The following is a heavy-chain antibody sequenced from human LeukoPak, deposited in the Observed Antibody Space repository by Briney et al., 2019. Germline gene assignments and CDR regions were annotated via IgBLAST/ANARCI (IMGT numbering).Heavy chain of an antibody. CDR1: GFTFRSYA. J-gene: IGHJ5*02. D-gene: IGHD3-22*01. CDR2: ISGSGGST. CDR3: ATSLDYYDSSGYYNNWFDP. Sequence: PGRSLRLSCAASGFTFRSYAMHWVRQAPGKGLEWVSAISGSGGSTYYADSVKGRFTISRDNSKNTLYLQMNSLRAEDTAVYYCATSLDYYDSSGYYNNWFDPWGQGTLVTVSS. V-gene: IGHV3-23*01.